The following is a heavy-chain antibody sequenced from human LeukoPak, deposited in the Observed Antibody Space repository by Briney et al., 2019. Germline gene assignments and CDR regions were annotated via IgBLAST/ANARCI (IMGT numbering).Heavy chain of an antibody. CDR2: ISYDGSNK. D-gene: IGHD6-19*01. V-gene: IGHV3-30-3*01. Sequence: GGSLRLSCAASGFTFSTYAMHWVRQAPGKGLEWVAVISYDGSNKYYADSVKGRFTISRDKSKNTLYLQMSSLRAEDTAVYYCAREGYSSGWYRLWGQGTLVTVSS. CDR3: AREGYSSGWYRL. CDR1: GFTFSTYA. J-gene: IGHJ4*02.